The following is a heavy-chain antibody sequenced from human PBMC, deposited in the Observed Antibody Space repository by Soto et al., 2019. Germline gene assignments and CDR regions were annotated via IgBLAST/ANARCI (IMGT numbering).Heavy chain of an antibody. V-gene: IGHV1-2*04. Sequence: ASVKVSCKAPGYTFTGYYMHWVRQAPGQGLEWMGWINPNSGGTNYAQKFQGWVTMTRDTSISTAYMELSRLRSDDTAVYYCARDWYSSSSHYYYGMDVWGQGTTVTVSS. D-gene: IGHD6-19*01. CDR3: ARDWYSSSSHYYYGMDV. CDR1: GYTFTGYY. J-gene: IGHJ6*02. CDR2: INPNSGGT.